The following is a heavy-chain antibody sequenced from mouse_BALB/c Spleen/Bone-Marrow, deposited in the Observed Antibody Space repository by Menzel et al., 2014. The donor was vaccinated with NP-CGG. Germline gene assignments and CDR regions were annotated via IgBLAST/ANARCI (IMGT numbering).Heavy chain of an antibody. D-gene: IGHD2-14*01. V-gene: IGHV2-9*02. J-gene: IGHJ2*01. CDR2: IWAGGST. CDR1: GFSLTSYG. Sequence: VQLQQSGPGLVAPSQSLSITCTVSGFSLTSYGVHWVRQPPGKGLEWLGVIWAGGSTNYNSALMSRLSISKDNSKSQVFLKMNGLQTDDTAMYYCARVIRYESYFDYWGQGTTLTVSS. CDR3: ARVIRYESYFDY.